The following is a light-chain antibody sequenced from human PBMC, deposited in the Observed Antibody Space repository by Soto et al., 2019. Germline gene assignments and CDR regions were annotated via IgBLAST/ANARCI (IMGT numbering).Light chain of an antibody. CDR1: SGHSSYA. CDR2: LKSDGSH. J-gene: IGLJ2*01. CDR3: QTWGTDIKGV. Sequence: QLVRTQSPSASASLGASVKLTCTLSSGHSSYAIAWHQQQPEKGPRYLMKLKSDGSHSKGDGIPDRFSGSSSGAERYLTISSLQSEDEADYYCQTWGTDIKGVFGGGTKLTVL. V-gene: IGLV4-69*01.